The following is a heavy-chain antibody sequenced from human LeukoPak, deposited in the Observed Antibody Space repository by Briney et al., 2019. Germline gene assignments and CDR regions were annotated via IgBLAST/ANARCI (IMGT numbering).Heavy chain of an antibody. V-gene: IGHV3-66*04. D-gene: IGHD5-18*01. CDR3: ARHPDVDTAMGYYYYGMDV. CDR2: IYSGGST. Sequence: GGSLRLSCAASGFTFSDYYMSWIRQAPGKGLEWVSVIYSGGSTYYADSVKGRFTISRDNSKNTLYLQMNSLRAEDTAVYYCARHPDVDTAMGYYYYGMDVWGQGTTVTVSS. J-gene: IGHJ6*02. CDR1: GFTFSDYY.